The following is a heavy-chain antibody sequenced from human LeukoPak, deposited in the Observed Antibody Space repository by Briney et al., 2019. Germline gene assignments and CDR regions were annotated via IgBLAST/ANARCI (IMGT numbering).Heavy chain of an antibody. V-gene: IGHV4-61*02. Sequence: SQTLSLTCTVSGGSISSGSYYWSWIRQPAGKGLEWIGRIYTSGSTNYNPSLKSRVTISVDTSKNQFSLKLNSVTAADTAVYYCARELLSEVSDYWGQGTLVTVSS. D-gene: IGHD2/OR15-2a*01. J-gene: IGHJ4*02. CDR1: GGSISSGSYY. CDR3: ARELLSEVSDY. CDR2: IYTSGST.